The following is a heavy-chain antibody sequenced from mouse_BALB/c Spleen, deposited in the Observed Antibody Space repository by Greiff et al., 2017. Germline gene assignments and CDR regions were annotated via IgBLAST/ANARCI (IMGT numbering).Heavy chain of an antibody. V-gene: IGHV5-17*02. CDR3: ARETGHY. CDR1: GFTFSSFG. CDR2: ISSGSSTI. D-gene: IGHD4-1*01. J-gene: IGHJ2*01. Sequence: EVQLVESGGGLVQPGGSRKLSCAASGFTFSSFGMHWVRQAPEKGLEWVAYISSGSSTIYYADTVKGRFTISRDNPKNTLFLQMTSLRSEDTAMYYCARETGHYWGQGTTLTVSS.